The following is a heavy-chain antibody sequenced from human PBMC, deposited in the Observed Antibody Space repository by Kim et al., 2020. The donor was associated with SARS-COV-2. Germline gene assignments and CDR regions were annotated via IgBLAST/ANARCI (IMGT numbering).Heavy chain of an antibody. J-gene: IGHJ4*02. D-gene: IGHD6-19*01. CDR1: GYTFTSYY. CDR3: ASYPPRDSSGWTVVY. CDR2: INPSGGST. V-gene: IGHV1-46*01. Sequence: ASVKVSCKASGYTFTSYYMHWVRQAPGQGLEWMGIINPSGGSTSYAQKFQGRVTMTRDTSTSTVYMELSSLRSEDTAVYYCASYPPRDSSGWTVVYWGQGTLVTVSS.